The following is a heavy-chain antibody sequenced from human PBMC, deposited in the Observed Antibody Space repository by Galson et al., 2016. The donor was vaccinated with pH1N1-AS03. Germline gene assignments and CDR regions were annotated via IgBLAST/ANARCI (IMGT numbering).Heavy chain of an antibody. V-gene: IGHV3-30*18. J-gene: IGHJ4*02. CDR2: ISSDGSVK. D-gene: IGHD3-16*01. CDR3: AKVYSKYSYGLEHLEY. CDR1: RFTFSDYG. Sequence: SLRLSCATSRFTFSDYGMNWVRQAPGKGLEWVAGISSDGSVKNYRDSVKGRFTISRDNSKNTLFLQMSSLRPEDTAVYYCAKVYSKYSYGLEHLEYWGQGTLVTGSS.